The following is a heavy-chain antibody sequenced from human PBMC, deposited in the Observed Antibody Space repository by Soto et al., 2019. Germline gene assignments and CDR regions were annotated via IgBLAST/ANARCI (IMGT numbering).Heavy chain of an antibody. CDR1: GFSLSPYW. CDR3: ARDLGGPDY. CDR2: LSSDGFGA. D-gene: IGHD3-16*01. J-gene: IGHJ4*02. V-gene: IGHV3-74*03. Sequence: EVHLEESGGGLVQPGGSLRLSCVASGFSLSPYWMHWVRQVPGRGLEWVARLSSDGFGAAYADSVKGRFFISRDIARNILSLQMNSLRADDTAVYYCARDLGGPDYWGRGTSVTVSS.